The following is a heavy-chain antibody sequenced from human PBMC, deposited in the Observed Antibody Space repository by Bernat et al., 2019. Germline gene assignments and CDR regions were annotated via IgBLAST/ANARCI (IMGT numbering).Heavy chain of an antibody. CDR2: IRTRANDYET. V-gene: IGHV3-73*01. CDR3: ANARGSWYEYFQR. D-gene: IGHD6-13*01. Sequence: EVQLVESGGGLVQPGGSLILSCAASGFAFSDFAMHWVRQASGKGLEWVGRIRTRANDYETAYGASVKDRFTISRDNSKNTLYLQMNSLRAEDTAVYYCANARGSWYEYFQRWGQGTLVTVSS. CDR1: GFAFSDFA. J-gene: IGHJ1*01.